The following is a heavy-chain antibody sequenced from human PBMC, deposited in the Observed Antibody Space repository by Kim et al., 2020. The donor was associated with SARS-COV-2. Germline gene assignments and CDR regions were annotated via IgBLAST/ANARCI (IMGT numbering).Heavy chain of an antibody. CDR2: INAANGQT. V-gene: IGHV1-3*01. Sequence: ASVKVSCKASGYTFTLFSIHWVRQAPGQRLEWMGWINAANGQTKYSQKFQGRVTITTDTSASTADMELGSLRSEDTAVYYCARVTYYYGSGSYYYYGMDVWGQGTTLTVSS. CDR1: GYTFTLFS. CDR3: ARVTYYYGSGSYYYYGMDV. J-gene: IGHJ6*02. D-gene: IGHD3-10*01.